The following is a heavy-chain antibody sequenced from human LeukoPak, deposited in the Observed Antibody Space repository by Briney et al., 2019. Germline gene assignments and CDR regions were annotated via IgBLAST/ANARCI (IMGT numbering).Heavy chain of an antibody. V-gene: IGHV1-2*06. J-gene: IGHJ3*02. CDR3: AITVTENAFDI. CDR1: GYSFTYYY. D-gene: IGHD2-21*02. CDR2: INPVTGDT. Sequence: GASVKVSCKASGYSFTYYYIHWVRQAPGQGLEWMGRINPVTGDTNYAQKFQGRVTVTRDTSISTAYMELSRLRSDDTAVYYCAITVTENAFDIWGQGTMAAVSS.